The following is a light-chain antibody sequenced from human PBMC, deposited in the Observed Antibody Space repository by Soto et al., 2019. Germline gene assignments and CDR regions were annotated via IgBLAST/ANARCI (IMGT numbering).Light chain of an antibody. V-gene: IGKV1-27*01. Sequence: DIQMTQSPSSLSASVGDRVTITCRATQGISNYLAWYQQKPGKLPELLIYAASTLQSGVPSRFSGSGSGTDFTLTISSLQPEDVATYYCRKYDSAPWTFGQGTNVEIK. J-gene: IGKJ1*01. CDR3: RKYDSAPWT. CDR2: AAS. CDR1: QGISNY.